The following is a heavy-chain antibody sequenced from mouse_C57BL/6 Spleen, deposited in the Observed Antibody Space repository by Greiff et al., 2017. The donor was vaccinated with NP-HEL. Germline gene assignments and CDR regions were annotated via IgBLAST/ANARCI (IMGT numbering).Heavy chain of an antibody. D-gene: IGHD3-1*01. CDR3: ASGAYFDY. Sequence: QVQLQQPGAELVRPGSSVKLSCKASGYTFTSYWMDWVKQRPEQGLEWIGNIYPSDSETHYNQKFKDKATLTVDKSSSTAYMQLSSLTSEDSAVYYCASGAYFDYWGQGTTLTVSS. J-gene: IGHJ2*01. CDR1: GYTFTSYW. CDR2: IYPSDSET. V-gene: IGHV1-61*01.